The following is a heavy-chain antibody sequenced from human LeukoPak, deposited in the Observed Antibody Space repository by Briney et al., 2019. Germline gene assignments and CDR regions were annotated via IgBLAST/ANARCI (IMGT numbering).Heavy chain of an antibody. D-gene: IGHD3-9*01. J-gene: IGHJ4*02. V-gene: IGHV1-18*01. CDR2: ISAYNGNT. Sequence: GASVKVSCKASGYTFTSYGISWVRQAPGQGLEWMGWISAYNGNTNYAQKLQGRVTMTTDTSTSTAYMELRSLRSDDTAVYYCARDEGRYFDYQIDYWGQGTLVTVSS. CDR1: GYTFTSYG. CDR3: ARDEGRYFDYQIDY.